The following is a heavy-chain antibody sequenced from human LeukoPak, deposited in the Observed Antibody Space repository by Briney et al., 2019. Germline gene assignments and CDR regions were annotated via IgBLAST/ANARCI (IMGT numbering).Heavy chain of an antibody. D-gene: IGHD6-13*01. Sequence: PGGSLRLSCAASGFTFSDSYMSWIRQAPGKGLEWVSYISSSSTYTEYAGSVKGRFTISRDNAKNSLYLQMNSLRAEDTAVYYCAKDRYSGLNTIDYWGQGTLVTVSS. J-gene: IGHJ4*02. CDR1: GFTFSDSY. CDR3: AKDRYSGLNTIDY. CDR2: ISSSSTYT. V-gene: IGHV3-11*06.